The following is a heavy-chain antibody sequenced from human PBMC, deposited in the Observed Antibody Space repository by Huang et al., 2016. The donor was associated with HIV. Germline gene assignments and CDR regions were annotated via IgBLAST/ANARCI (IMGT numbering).Heavy chain of an antibody. D-gene: IGHD3-10*01. CDR2: ISGSCVST. Sequence: VQLLESGGGLVQPGGSRRLSCAASGFTFSSYAMSWVRLAQGKGREWVSTISGSCVSTYHADSVKGRFTTSRDNAENMLYLKMHTLRAEDTAVYYCAKGEFVGESYFDQWGQGTLVTVSS. CDR3: AKGEFVGESYFDQ. J-gene: IGHJ4*02. V-gene: IGHV3-23*01. CDR1: GFTFSSYA.